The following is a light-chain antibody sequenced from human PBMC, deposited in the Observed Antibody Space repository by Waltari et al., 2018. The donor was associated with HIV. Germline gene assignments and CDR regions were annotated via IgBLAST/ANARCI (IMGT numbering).Light chain of an antibody. V-gene: IGLV1-51*01. J-gene: IGLJ3*02. Sequence: QSVLTQPPSVSAAPGQKVFISCSGSSSNIGNNYVSWYQQLPGTAPKLLMYDRKQRPPGIPDRFSGAKSGTSATLAITGLQTGDEADYYCVTWDFSLSAVVFGGGTKLTVL. CDR3: VTWDFSLSAVV. CDR2: DRK. CDR1: SSNIGNNY.